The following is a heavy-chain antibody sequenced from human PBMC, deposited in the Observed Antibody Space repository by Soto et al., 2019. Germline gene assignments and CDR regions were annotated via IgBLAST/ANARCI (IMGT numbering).Heavy chain of an antibody. V-gene: IGHV6-1*01. Sequence: PSQTLSLTCAISGDSFSSNSAAWNWIRQSPSRGLEWLGRTYYRSKWYNDYAVSVKSRITINPDTSKNQFSLQLNSVTPEDTAVYYCARGTKYYDFWSGYWNYYYMDVWGKGTTVTVSS. D-gene: IGHD3-3*01. CDR3: ARGTKYYDFWSGYWNYYYMDV. CDR2: TYYRSKWYN. CDR1: GDSFSSNSAA. J-gene: IGHJ6*03.